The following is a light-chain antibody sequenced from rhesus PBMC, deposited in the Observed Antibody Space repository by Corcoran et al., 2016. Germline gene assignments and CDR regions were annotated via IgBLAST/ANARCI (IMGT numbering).Light chain of an antibody. Sequence: DIQMTQSPSSLSASVGDRVTITCRASENVNNYLNWYQQKPGKAPKLLVSKASTLQSGVPSRFSGSGSGTEYTFTISSLQSEDVETYYCQHNYGTPYSFGQGTKVEIK. CDR2: KAS. V-gene: IGKV1-74*01. J-gene: IGKJ2*01. CDR3: QHNYGTPYS. CDR1: ENVNNY.